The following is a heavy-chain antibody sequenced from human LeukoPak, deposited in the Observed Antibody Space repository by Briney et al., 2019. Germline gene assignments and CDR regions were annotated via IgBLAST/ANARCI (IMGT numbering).Heavy chain of an antibody. D-gene: IGHD3-22*01. V-gene: IGHV3-23*01. Sequence: GGSLRLSCAASGFTFSDHGMTWVRQAPGKGLEWVSAISGGGHSTYYADSVRGRFTISRDNSKNTLSLQMNSLTAEDTAFYFCARDAWGYYDSSGYSFGSQYYMDVWGRGTTVTVSS. CDR2: ISGGGHST. J-gene: IGHJ6*03. CDR3: ARDAWGYYDSSGYSFGSQYYMDV. CDR1: GFTFSDHG.